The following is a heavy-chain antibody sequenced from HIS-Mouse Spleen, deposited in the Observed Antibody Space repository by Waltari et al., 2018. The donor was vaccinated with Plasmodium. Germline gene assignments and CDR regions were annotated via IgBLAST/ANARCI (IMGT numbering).Heavy chain of an antibody. CDR3: ASSWYWYFDL. V-gene: IGHV3-7*01. Sequence: EVQLVESGGGLVQPGGSLRLSCAASGFTFSSYWMSLVRQAPWKGLEWLANIKQAGREKYSVDSVKGRFIISRDNAKNSLYLQMNSLRAEDTAVYYCASSWYWYFDLWGRGTLVTVSS. CDR2: IKQAGREK. D-gene: IGHD6-13*01. J-gene: IGHJ2*01. CDR1: GFTFSSYW.